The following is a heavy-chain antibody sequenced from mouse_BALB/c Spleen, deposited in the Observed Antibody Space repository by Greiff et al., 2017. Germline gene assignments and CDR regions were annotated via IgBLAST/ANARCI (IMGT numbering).Heavy chain of an antibody. V-gene: IGHV5-4*02. CDR3: ARRLIHYYGYGAMDY. J-gene: IGHJ4*01. D-gene: IGHD1-2*01. Sequence: EVQVVESGGGLVKPGGSLKLSCAASGFTFSDYYMYWVRQTPEKRLEWVATISDGGSYTYYPDSVKGRFTISRDNAKNNLYLQMSSLKSEDTAMYYCARRLIHYYGYGAMDYWGQGTSVTVSS. CDR2: ISDGGSYT. CDR1: GFTFSDYY.